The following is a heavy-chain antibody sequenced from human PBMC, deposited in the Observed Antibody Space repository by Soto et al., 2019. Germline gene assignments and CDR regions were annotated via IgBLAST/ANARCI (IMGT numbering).Heavy chain of an antibody. D-gene: IGHD3-22*01. V-gene: IGHV3-30-3*01. Sequence: GGSLRLSCAASGLSFSSYARHWVRQAPGKGLEWVAVISYDGSNKYYADSVKGRFTISRDNSKNTLYLQMNSLRAEDTAVYYCARDLSGDSSGSGAFDIWGQGTMVTVSS. CDR1: GLSFSSYA. J-gene: IGHJ3*02. CDR3: ARDLSGDSSGSGAFDI. CDR2: ISYDGSNK.